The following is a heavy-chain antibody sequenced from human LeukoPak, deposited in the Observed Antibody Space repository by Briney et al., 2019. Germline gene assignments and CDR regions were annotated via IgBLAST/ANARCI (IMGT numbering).Heavy chain of an antibody. CDR2: ISAYNGNT. Sequence: ASVKVSCKASGYTFTSYGISWVRQDPGQGLEWMGWISAYNGNTNYAQKLQGRVTMTTDTSTSTAYMELRSLRSDDTAVYYCARDPIAVAGADPYYYYGMDVWGQGTTVTVSS. V-gene: IGHV1-18*01. D-gene: IGHD6-19*01. J-gene: IGHJ6*02. CDR3: ARDPIAVAGADPYYYYGMDV. CDR1: GYTFTSYG.